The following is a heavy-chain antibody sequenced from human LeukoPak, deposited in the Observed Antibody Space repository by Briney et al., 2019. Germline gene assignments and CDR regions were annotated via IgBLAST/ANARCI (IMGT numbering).Heavy chain of an antibody. CDR1: GFTFSSYS. D-gene: IGHD1-26*01. V-gene: IGHV3-48*01. J-gene: IGHJ4*02. CDR2: ISSSSSTI. Sequence: GGSLRLSCAASGFTFSSYSMNWVRQAPGKGLEWVSYISSSSSTIYYADSVKGRFTISRDNAKNSLYLQMNSLRAEDTAVYYCARDEVGAYFDYWGQGTLVTVSS. CDR3: ARDEVGAYFDY.